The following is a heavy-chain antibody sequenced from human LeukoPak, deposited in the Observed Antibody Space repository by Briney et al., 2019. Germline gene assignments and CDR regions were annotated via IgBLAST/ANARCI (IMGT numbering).Heavy chain of an antibody. CDR3: ARDDSSRDDSGGYHY. CDR2: VHFSGST. CDR1: NASVISHH. V-gene: IGHV4-4*07. Sequence: SETLSLTCAVFNASVISHHWAWIRQPAGRGLEWVGRVHFSGSTNYNPFLRSRVALSLDKTKNELSLTLKSVSAADTAVYYCARDDSSRDDSGGYHYWGRGVLVSVSS. J-gene: IGHJ4*02. D-gene: IGHD3-22*01.